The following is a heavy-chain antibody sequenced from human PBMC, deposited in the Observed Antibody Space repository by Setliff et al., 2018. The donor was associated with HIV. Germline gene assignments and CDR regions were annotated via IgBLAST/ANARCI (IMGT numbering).Heavy chain of an antibody. V-gene: IGHV4-59*08. J-gene: IGHJ4*02. CDR1: GDSINGYY. D-gene: IGHD3-16*02. Sequence: SETLSLTCTVSGDSINGYYWSWFRQPPGRGLEWIGYIYSSGTTKYNPSLKSRVTILVDTSKNQFSLRLSSVTAADTAGYYCARRSAKSSFLYFDYWGQGTLVTVSS. CDR3: ARRSAKSSFLYFDY. CDR2: IYSSGTT.